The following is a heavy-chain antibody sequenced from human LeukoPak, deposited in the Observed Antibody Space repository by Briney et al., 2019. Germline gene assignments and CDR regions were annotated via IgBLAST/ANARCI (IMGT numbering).Heavy chain of an antibody. Sequence: ASVKVSCKASGYTFTIYGISWVRQAPGQGLEWMGWISAYNGNTNYAQKFQGRVTMTTDTSTSTAYMELRSLRSDDTAVYYCARYASETYYYYMDVWGKGTTVTVSS. CDR3: ARYASETYYYYMDV. V-gene: IGHV1-18*01. J-gene: IGHJ6*03. CDR1: GYTFTIYG. CDR2: ISAYNGNT. D-gene: IGHD3-9*01.